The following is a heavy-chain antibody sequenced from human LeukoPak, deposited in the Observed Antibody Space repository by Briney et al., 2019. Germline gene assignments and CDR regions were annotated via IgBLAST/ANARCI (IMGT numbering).Heavy chain of an antibody. CDR1: GGSISSSSYY. CDR2: IYYSGST. D-gene: IGHD4-11*01. Sequence: PSETLSLTCTVSGGSISSSSYYWGWIRQPPGKGLEWIGSIYYSGSTYYNPSLKSRVTMSVDTSKNQFSLKLSSVTAADTAVYYCARDRDDSSFDYWGQGTLVTVSS. J-gene: IGHJ4*02. V-gene: IGHV4-39*07. CDR3: ARDRDDSSFDY.